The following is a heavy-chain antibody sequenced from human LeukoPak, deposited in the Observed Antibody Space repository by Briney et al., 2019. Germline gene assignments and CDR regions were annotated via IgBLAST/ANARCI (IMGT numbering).Heavy chain of an antibody. CDR2: IRSKGYGGTT. J-gene: IGHJ4*02. CDR3: TKSRYYDYVWGGY. Sequence: GGSLRLSCTGSGFTFGDYAVTWFRQAPGKGLEWVGFIRSKGYGGTTEYDASVKGRLTISRDDSKSIAYLQMNSLKTEDTDVYYCTKSRYYDYVWGGYWGQGTLVTASS. CDR1: GFTFGDYA. V-gene: IGHV3-49*03. D-gene: IGHD3-16*01.